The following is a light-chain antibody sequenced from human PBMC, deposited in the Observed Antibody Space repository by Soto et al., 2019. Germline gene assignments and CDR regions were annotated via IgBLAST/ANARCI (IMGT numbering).Light chain of an antibody. V-gene: IGLV2-11*01. J-gene: IGLJ1*01. Sequence: QSALTQPRSVSGSPGQSVTISCTVTSSDVGGYNYVSWYQQHPGKAPKLMIYDVSKRPSGVPDRFSGSKSGNTASLTISGLQAEDEADYYCCSYAGSYTYVFGTGTKLTGL. CDR3: CSYAGSYTYV. CDR2: DVS. CDR1: SSDVGGYNY.